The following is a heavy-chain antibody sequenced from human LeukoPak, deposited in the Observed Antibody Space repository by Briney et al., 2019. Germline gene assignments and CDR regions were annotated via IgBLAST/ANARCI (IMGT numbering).Heavy chain of an antibody. V-gene: IGHV3-66*01. Sequence: GGSLRLSCAASGFTVSSNYMSWVRQAPGKGLEWVSVIYSGGSTYYADSVKGRFTISRDNSKDTLYLQMNSLRAEDTAVYYCASTFYGDSPPYWGQGTLVTVSS. D-gene: IGHD4-17*01. CDR3: ASTFYGDSPPY. J-gene: IGHJ4*02. CDR2: IYSGGST. CDR1: GFTVSSNY.